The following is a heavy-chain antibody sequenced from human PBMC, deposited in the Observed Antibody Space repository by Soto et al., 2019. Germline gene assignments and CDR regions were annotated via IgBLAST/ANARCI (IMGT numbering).Heavy chain of an antibody. V-gene: IGHV3-21*01. CDR3: ARALVVVTAIPGY. CDR1: GFTFSSYS. J-gene: IGHJ4*02. Sequence: EVQLVESGGGLVKPGGSLRLSCAASGFTFSSYSMNWVRQAPGKGLEWVSSISSSSSYIYYADSVKGRFTISRDNAKNSLYLHMNSLRAEDTAVYYCARALVVVTAIPGYWGQGTLVTVSS. CDR2: ISSSSSYI. D-gene: IGHD2-21*02.